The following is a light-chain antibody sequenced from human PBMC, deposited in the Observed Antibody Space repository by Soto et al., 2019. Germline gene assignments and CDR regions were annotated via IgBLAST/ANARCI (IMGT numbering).Light chain of an antibody. V-gene: IGLV2-14*01. CDR1: SSDVGDYNY. Sequence: QSALTQPASVSGSPGQSITISCTGTSSDVGDYNYVSWYQQHPGKAPKVMIYDVSNRPSGVSNRFSGSKSGNTASLTISGLQAEDEADYYCSSYTSSSTLVFATGTKLTVL. CDR3: SSYTSSSTLV. CDR2: DVS. J-gene: IGLJ1*01.